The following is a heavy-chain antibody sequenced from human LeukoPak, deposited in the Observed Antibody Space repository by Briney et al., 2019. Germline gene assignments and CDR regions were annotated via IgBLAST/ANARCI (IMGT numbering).Heavy chain of an antibody. Sequence: PGGSLRLSCAASGFTFSSYSVNWVRQAPGKGLEWVSSISSSSSHIYYADSVQGRFTISRDNAKNSLYLQMNSLRAEDTAVYYCAKDSIVVVVAATAEVNWGQGTLVTVSS. CDR2: ISSSSSHI. D-gene: IGHD2-15*01. J-gene: IGHJ4*02. V-gene: IGHV3-21*04. CDR3: AKDSIVVVVAATAEVN. CDR1: GFTFSSYS.